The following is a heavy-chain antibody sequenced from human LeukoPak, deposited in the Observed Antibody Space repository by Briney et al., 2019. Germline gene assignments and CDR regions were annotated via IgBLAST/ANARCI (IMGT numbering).Heavy chain of an antibody. J-gene: IGHJ5*02. Sequence: PSQTLSLTCTVSGGSISSGGYCWSWIRQHPGKGLEWIGYIYYSGSTYYNPSLKSRVTISVDTSKNQFSLKLSSVTAADTAVYYCARYTYGGNSNWFDPWGQGTLVTDSS. V-gene: IGHV4-31*03. CDR3: ARYTYGGNSNWFDP. CDR1: GGSISSGGYC. D-gene: IGHD4-23*01. CDR2: IYYSGST.